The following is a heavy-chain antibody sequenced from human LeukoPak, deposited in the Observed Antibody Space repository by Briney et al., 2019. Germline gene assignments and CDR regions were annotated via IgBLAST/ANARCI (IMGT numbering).Heavy chain of an antibody. V-gene: IGHV4-59*01. J-gene: IGHJ5*02. CDR1: GGSISSYY. CDR2: IYYSGST. Sequence: SETLSLTCTVSGGSISSYYWSWIRQPPGKGLEWIGYIYYSGSTNYNPSLKSRVTISVDTSKNQFFLKLSSMTAADTAVYYCARSVPGYCSSTSCYPWFDPWGQGTLVTVSS. D-gene: IGHD2-2*01. CDR3: ARSVPGYCSSTSCYPWFDP.